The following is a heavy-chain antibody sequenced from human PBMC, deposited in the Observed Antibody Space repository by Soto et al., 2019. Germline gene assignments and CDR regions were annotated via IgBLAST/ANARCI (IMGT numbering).Heavy chain of an antibody. CDR3: ARAMAEGYYDSSGDYWRFDP. D-gene: IGHD3-22*01. V-gene: IGHV3-33*01. J-gene: IGHJ5*02. CDR2: IWYDGSNK. CDR1: GFTFSSYG. Sequence: QVQLVESGGGVVQPGRSLRLSCAASGFTFSSYGMHWVRQAPGKGLEWVAVIWYDGSNKYYADSVKGRFTISRDNSKKTLYLPINSLRAEDTVVYYCARAMAEGYYDSSGDYWRFDPWGQGTLVTVS.